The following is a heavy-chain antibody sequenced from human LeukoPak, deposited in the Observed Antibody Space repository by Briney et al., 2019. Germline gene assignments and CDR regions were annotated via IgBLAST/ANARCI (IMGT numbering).Heavy chain of an antibody. J-gene: IGHJ4*02. D-gene: IGHD2-21*01. Sequence: GGSLRLSCAVSGYTFSRHGMHWVRQAPGKGLEWVAAIWYDGSDKYYADSVKGRFTISRDNSKNMLYLQMDSLRAEDTALYYCARLWGSVSGYFDYWGQGTLVTVSS. V-gene: IGHV3-33*01. CDR1: GYTFSRHG. CDR2: IWYDGSDK. CDR3: ARLWGSVSGYFDY.